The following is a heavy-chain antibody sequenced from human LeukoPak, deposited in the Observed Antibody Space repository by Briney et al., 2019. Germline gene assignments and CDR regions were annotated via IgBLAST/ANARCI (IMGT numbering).Heavy chain of an antibody. CDR1: GYTFTSYA. V-gene: IGHV1-3*01. CDR3: ARDKSSPGGSGSYNDY. J-gene: IGHJ4*02. CDR2: INAGNGIT. Sequence: ASVKVSCKASGYTFTSYAMHWVRQAPGQRLEWMGWINAGNGITKYSRKFQGRVTITRGTSASTAYMELSSLRSEDTAVYYCARDKSSPGGSGSYNDYWGQGTLVTVSS. D-gene: IGHD3-10*01.